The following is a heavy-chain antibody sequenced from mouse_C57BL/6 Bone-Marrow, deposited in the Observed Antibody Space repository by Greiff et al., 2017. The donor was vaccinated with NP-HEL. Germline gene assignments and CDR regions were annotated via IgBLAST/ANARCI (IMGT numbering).Heavy chain of an antibody. V-gene: IGHV5-4*01. Sequence: EVQLVESGGGLVKPGGSLKLSCAASGFTFSSYAMSWVRQTPEKRLEWVATISDGGSYTYYPDNVKGRFTISRDNAKNNLYLQMSHLKSKDTAMYYCARDRLTVCDYWGQGTTLTVSS. CDR3: ARDRLTVCDY. J-gene: IGHJ2*01. D-gene: IGHD4-1*01. CDR2: ISDGGSYT. CDR1: GFTFSSYA.